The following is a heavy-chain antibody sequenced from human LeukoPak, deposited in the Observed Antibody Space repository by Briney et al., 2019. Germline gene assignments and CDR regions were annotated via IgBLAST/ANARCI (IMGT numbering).Heavy chain of an antibody. CDR1: GFTFSSYS. J-gene: IGHJ2*01. CDR2: ISSSSSYI. CDR3: ARDGEGAVVPAAIGWYFDL. D-gene: IGHD2-2*01. V-gene: IGHV3-21*01. Sequence: PGGSLRLSCAASGFTFSSYSMNWVRQAPGKGLEWVSSISSSSSYIYSADSVKGRFNISRDNAKDSLYLQMNSLRAKDTAVYYCARDGEGAVVPAAIGWYFDLWGRGTLVTVSS.